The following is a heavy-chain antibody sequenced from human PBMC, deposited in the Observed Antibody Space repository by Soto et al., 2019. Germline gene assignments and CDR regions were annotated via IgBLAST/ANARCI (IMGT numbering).Heavy chain of an antibody. CDR1: GFNFNKYA. CDR2: ISCCGGTA. J-gene: IGHJ4*02. Sequence: EVQLLESGGDLVRPGESLRLSCAASGFNFNKYAMSWVRQAPVEGLEWVSGISCCGGTASYADSVKGRFTIARDDSKNTLFLHRNSLRVEDTAESYCAKADGEQWLLQHLENWGRGTLGTVS. CDR3: AKADGEQWLLQHLEN. D-gene: IGHD6-19*01. V-gene: IGHV3-23*01.